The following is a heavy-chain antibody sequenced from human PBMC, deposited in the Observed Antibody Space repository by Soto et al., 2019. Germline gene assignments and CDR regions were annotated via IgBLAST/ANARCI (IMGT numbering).Heavy chain of an antibody. CDR1: GGTFSSYA. J-gene: IGHJ6*02. CDR2: IIPIFGTA. V-gene: IGHV1-69*01. Sequence: QVQLVQSGAEVKKPGSSVKVSCKASGGTFSSYAISWVRQAPGQGLEWMGGIIPIFGTANYAQKCQGRVTITADESTSTAYMELSSLRSEDTAVYYCARTDIVVVVAATHDYYYYGMDVWGQGTTVTVSS. CDR3: ARTDIVVVVAATHDYYYYGMDV. D-gene: IGHD2-15*01.